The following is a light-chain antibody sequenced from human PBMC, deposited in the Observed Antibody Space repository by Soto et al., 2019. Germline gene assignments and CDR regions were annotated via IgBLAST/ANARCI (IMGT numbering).Light chain of an antibody. CDR2: DAS. J-gene: IGKJ4*01. CDR1: QRVSSY. V-gene: IGKV3-11*01. Sequence: IVLTQSPAIMSLSPGERATLSCRASQRVSSYLACYQQNPSQAHRLLIYDASNRDTVIPASFSESGSGTDFTLTISSLEHEDVAVYYCQQRSNWPPSLTFGGGTKVEIK. CDR3: QQRSNWPPSLT.